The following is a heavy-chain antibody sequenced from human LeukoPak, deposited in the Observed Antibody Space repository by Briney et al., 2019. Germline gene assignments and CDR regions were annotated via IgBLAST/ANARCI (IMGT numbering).Heavy chain of an antibody. J-gene: IGHJ5*02. CDR2: IYYSGST. CDR1: GGSISSGGYY. CDR3: ARVAEDSSGYYYGNWFDP. V-gene: IGHV4-31*03. Sequence: SETLSLTCTVSGGSISSGGYYWSWIRQHPGKGLGWIGYIYYSGSTYYNPPLKSRVTISVDTSKNQFSLKLSSVTAADTAVYYCARVAEDSSGYYYGNWFDPWGQGTLVTVSS. D-gene: IGHD3-22*01.